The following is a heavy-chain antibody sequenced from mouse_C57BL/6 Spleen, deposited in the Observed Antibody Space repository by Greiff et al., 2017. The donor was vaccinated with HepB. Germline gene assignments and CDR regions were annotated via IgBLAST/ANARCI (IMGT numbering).Heavy chain of an antibody. CDR1: GFTFSDYG. CDR3: AMTYSNYPAY. CDR2: ISSGSSTI. V-gene: IGHV5-17*01. D-gene: IGHD2-5*01. J-gene: IGHJ2*01. Sequence: EVKLMESGGGLVKPGGSLKLSCAASGFTFSDYGMHWVRQAPEKGLEWVAYISSGSSTIYYADTVKGRFTISRDNAKNTLFLQMTSLRSEDTAMYYCAMTYSNYPAYWGQGTTLTVSS.